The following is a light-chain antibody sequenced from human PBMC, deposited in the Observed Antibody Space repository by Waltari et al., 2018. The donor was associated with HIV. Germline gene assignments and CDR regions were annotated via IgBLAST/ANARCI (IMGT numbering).Light chain of an antibody. CDR2: HNH. CDR3: QSYDASLSGLWV. J-gene: IGLJ3*02. V-gene: IGLV1-40*01. CDR1: MSHLGAGSA. Sequence: HSTLTQPPSVSGAPGQRITISCAGNMSHLGAGSAVPWYQQFPGSAPKLLIFHNHNRPPGVPDRFSGSKSGPSASLAITGLQTEDEADYYCQSYDASLSGLWVFGGGTRLTVL.